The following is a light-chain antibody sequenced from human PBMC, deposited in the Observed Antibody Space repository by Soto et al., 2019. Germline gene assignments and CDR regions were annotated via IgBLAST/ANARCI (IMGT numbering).Light chain of an antibody. V-gene: IGKV1-5*03. Sequence: DIQMTQSPSTLSGSVGDRVTITCRASQTISSWLAWYQQKPGKAPKLLIYKASTLESGVPSNFSGSGSGTEFTLTIISLQPDDFATYYCHQYNSYSFGQGTKVDI. CDR1: QTISSW. J-gene: IGKJ1*01. CDR3: HQYNSYS. CDR2: KAS.